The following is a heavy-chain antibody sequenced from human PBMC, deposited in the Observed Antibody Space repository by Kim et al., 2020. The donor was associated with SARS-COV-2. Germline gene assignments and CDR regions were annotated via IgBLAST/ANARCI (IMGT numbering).Heavy chain of an antibody. D-gene: IGHD6-19*01. Sequence: NPYYADSVKGRFTIYRDNSRNTLYLQINSRRDEDTAVYYCAQNWLDWLPAYWGQGTLVAVSS. CDR3: AQNWLDWLPAY. V-gene: IGHV3-23*01. CDR2: NP. J-gene: IGHJ4*02.